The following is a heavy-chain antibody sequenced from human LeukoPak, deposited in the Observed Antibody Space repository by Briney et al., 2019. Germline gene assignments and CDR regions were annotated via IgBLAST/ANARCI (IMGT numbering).Heavy chain of an antibody. J-gene: IGHJ4*02. CDR2: ISWNSGSI. V-gene: IGHV3-9*01. Sequence: PGRSLRLSCAASEFSFNDYYMSWIRQAPGKGLEWVSGISWNSGSIGYADSVKGRFTISRDNAKNSLYLQMNSLRAEDTALYYCAKDLVGSSSGQDYWGQGTLVTVSS. CDR3: AKDLVGSSSGQDY. CDR1: EFSFNDYY. D-gene: IGHD3-22*01.